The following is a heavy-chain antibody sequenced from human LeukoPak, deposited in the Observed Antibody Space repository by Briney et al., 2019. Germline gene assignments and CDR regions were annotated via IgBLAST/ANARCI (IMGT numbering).Heavy chain of an antibody. J-gene: IGHJ4*02. Sequence: GGSLRLSCAASGSTFSSYSMNWVRQAPGKGLEWVSSISSSSSYIYYADSVKGRFTISRDNAKNSLYLQMNSLRAEDTAVYYCARDYYGSGSYDYWGQGTLVTVSS. CDR1: GSTFSSYS. D-gene: IGHD3-10*01. CDR2: ISSSSSYI. CDR3: ARDYYGSGSYDY. V-gene: IGHV3-21*01.